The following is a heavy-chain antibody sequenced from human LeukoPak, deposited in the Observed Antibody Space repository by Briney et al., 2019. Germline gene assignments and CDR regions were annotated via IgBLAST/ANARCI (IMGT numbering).Heavy chain of an antibody. D-gene: IGHD1-26*01. CDR1: GFTFSSYS. CDR2: ISSSSSYI. CDR3: ARDLSSGEWELLVTNWFDP. Sequence: PGGSLRLSCAASGFTFSSYSMNWVRQAPGKGLEWVSSISSSSSYIYYADSVKGRFTISRDNAKNSLYLQMNSLRAEDTAVYYCARDLSSGEWELLVTNWFDPWGQGTLVTVSS. V-gene: IGHV3-21*01. J-gene: IGHJ5*02.